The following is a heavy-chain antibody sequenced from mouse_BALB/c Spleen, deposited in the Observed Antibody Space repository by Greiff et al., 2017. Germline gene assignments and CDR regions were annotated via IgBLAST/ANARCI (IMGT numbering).Heavy chain of an antibody. CDR2: ISSGSSTI. J-gene: IGHJ4*01. CDR1: GFTFSSFG. V-gene: IGHV5-17*02. CDR3: ARRNEYDAMDY. D-gene: IGHD1-2*01. Sequence: EVMLVESGGGLVQPGGSRKLSCAASGFTFSSFGMHWVRQAPEKGLEWVAYISSGSSTIYYADTVKGRFTISRDNPKNTLFLQMTSLRSEDTAMYYCARRNEYDAMDYWGQGTSVTVSA.